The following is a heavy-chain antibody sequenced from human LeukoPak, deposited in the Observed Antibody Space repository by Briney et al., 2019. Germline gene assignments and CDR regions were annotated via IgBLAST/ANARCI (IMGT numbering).Heavy chain of an antibody. D-gene: IGHD1-26*01. CDR2: IFYSGNT. CDR1: GVSISSYY. J-gene: IGHJ4*02. CDR3: ARLAAISGSDYPDD. Sequence: SETLSLICTVSGVSISSYYWSWIRQPPGKGLEWIGYIFYSGNTIYNPSLRSRVTISADTSKNHFSLRLRSVTAADTAVYYCARLAAISGSDYPDDWGQGTLVTVSS. V-gene: IGHV4-59*08.